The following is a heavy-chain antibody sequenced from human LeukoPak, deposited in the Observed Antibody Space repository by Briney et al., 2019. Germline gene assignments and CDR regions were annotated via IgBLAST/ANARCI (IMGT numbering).Heavy chain of an antibody. J-gene: IGHJ4*02. CDR2: ISYDGSNK. V-gene: IGHV3-30*04. CDR3: ARDLRNGYSGYDWCFDY. Sequence: GGSLRLSCAASGFTFSSYAMHWVRQAPGKGLEWVAVISYDGSNKYYADSVKGRFTITRDNSKNTLYLQMNSLRAEDTAVYYCARDLRNGYSGYDWCFDYWGQGTLVTVSS. D-gene: IGHD5-12*01. CDR1: GFTFSSYA.